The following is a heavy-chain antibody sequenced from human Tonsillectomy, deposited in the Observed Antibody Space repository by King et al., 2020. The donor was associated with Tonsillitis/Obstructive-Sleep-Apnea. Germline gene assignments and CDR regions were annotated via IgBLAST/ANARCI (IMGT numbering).Heavy chain of an antibody. CDR1: GFTFSSYS. V-gene: IGHV3-21*01. D-gene: IGHD5-24*01. CDR2: ISSSSSYI. Sequence: VQLVESGGGLVKPGGSLRLSCAASGFTFSSYSMHWVRQAPGKGLEWVSSISSSSSYIYYADSVKGRFTISRDNAKNSLYLQMNSLRAEDTAVYYCARGSGDGYTSSDYWGQGTLVTVSS. CDR3: ARGSGDGYTSSDY. J-gene: IGHJ4*02.